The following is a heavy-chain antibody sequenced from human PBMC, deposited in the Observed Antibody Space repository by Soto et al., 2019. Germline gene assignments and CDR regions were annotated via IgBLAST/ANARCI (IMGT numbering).Heavy chain of an antibody. D-gene: IGHD6-25*01. CDR1: GFTFSSYG. J-gene: IGHJ4*02. Sequence: GSLRLSCAASGFTFSSYGMHWVRQAPGKGLEWVAVISYDGSNKYYADSVKGRFTISRDNSKNTLYLQMNSLRAEDTAVYYCARFSSARKRFYYDYWGQGTLVTVSS. V-gene: IGHV3-30*03. CDR2: ISYDGSNK. CDR3: ARFSSARKRFYYDY.